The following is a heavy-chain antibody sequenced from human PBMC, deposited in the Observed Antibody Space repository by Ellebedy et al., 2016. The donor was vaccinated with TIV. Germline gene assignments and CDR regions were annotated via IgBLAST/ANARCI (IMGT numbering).Heavy chain of an antibody. CDR3: ARDFCSSTSCLNYFDY. Sequence: MPSETLSLTCAVPGGSISSNNWWHWVRQPPGKGLEWIGEINHSGTTNYNPSLKSRVTISVDKSKNQFSLMLNSVTAADTAVYYSARDFCSSTSCLNYFDYWGQGALVTFSS. V-gene: IGHV4-4*02. CDR2: INHSGTT. D-gene: IGHD2-2*01. CDR1: GGSISSNNW. J-gene: IGHJ4*02.